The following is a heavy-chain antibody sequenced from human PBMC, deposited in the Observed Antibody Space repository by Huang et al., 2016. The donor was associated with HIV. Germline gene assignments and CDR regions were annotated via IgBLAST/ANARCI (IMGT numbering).Heavy chain of an antibody. D-gene: IGHD2-21*02. Sequence: QVQLVQSGSELKRPGASVKVPCMAFGYRFSTVAINWVRQAPGEGLEWMGWINTHTGNPTYAQVFRGRFRFSLDTSVSTAHLQISSLKPEDTAVYYCTRDFNEYGDSHDAFDIWGQGTLVTVSS. CDR1: GYRFSTVA. J-gene: IGHJ3*02. V-gene: IGHV7-4-1*02. CDR3: TRDFNEYGDSHDAFDI. CDR2: INTHTGNP.